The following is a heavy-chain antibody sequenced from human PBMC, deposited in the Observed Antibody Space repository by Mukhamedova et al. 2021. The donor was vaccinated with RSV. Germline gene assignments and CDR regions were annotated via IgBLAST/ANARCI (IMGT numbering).Heavy chain of an antibody. Sequence: TFSSYAMHWVRQAPGKGLEWVAVISYDGSNKYYADSVKGRFTISRDNSKNTPYLQMNSLRAEDTAVYYCAREDCSGGSCYFDYWG. V-gene: IGHV3-30*04. CDR1: TFSSYA. CDR3: AREDCSGGSCYFDY. D-gene: IGHD2-15*01. J-gene: IGHJ4*03. CDR2: ISYDGSNK.